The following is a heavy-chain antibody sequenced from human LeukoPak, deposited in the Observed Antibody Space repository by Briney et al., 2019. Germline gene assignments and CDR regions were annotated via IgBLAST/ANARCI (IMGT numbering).Heavy chain of an antibody. V-gene: IGHV1-46*01. Sequence: GASVKVSCKASGYTFTNYYIHWVRQAPGQGLEWMGFINPSGGSTNYAQKFQGRVTITADKSTSTAYMELSSLRSEDTAVYYCARTLTTVTTDKLGVYYYYMDVWGKGTTVTVSS. D-gene: IGHD4-17*01. CDR1: GYTFTNYY. J-gene: IGHJ6*03. CDR3: ARTLTTVTTDKLGVYYYYMDV. CDR2: INPSGGST.